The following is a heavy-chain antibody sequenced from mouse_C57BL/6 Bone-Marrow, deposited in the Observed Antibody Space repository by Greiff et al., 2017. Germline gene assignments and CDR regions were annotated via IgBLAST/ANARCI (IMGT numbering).Heavy chain of an antibody. CDR3: SSFDGNYFDF. V-gene: IGHV14-4*01. D-gene: IGHD2-3*01. J-gene: IGHJ2*01. CDR2: IDPEIGDT. CDR1: GFNIKDDY. Sequence: VQLKESGAELVRPGASVKLSCTASGFNIKDDYIHWVKQRPEQGLEWIGWIDPEIGDTEYAAKFQGKATITSDTSSNTAYLQRSSLTSEDTAVYYFSSFDGNYFDFWGQGTPLTVAS.